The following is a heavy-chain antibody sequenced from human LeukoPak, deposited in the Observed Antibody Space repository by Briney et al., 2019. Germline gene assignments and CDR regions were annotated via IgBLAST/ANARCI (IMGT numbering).Heavy chain of an antibody. CDR2: ISSSSSYI. V-gene: IGHV3-21*01. D-gene: IGHD3-10*01. Sequence: GGSLRLSCAASGFTFSSYSMNWVRQAPGKGLEWVSSISSSSSYIYYADSVKGRFTISRDNAKNSLYLQMNSLRAEDTAVYYCARDLGYYGSGSYGDYWGQGTLVTVSS. CDR3: ARDLGYYGSGSYGDY. J-gene: IGHJ4*02. CDR1: GFTFSSYS.